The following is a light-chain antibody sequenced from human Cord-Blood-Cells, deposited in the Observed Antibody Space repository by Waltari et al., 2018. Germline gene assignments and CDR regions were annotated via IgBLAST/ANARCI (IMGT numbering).Light chain of an antibody. Sequence: DIQMTQSPSSLSASVGDRVTITCRASQSISSYLNWYQQKPGKAPKLLIYAASRVQSVVPSRFRGIGSGTDFTLTISSLQPEDFATYYCQQSDSTPYTFGQGTKLEIK. CDR2: AAS. V-gene: IGKV1-39*01. CDR3: QQSDSTPYT. CDR1: QSISSY. J-gene: IGKJ2*01.